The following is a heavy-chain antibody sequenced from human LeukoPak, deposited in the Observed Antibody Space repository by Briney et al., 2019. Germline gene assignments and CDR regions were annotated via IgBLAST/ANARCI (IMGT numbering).Heavy chain of an antibody. D-gene: IGHD6-19*01. Sequence: KPSETLSFTCTVSGGSISSYYWSWIRQPPGKGLEWIGYIYYSGSTNYNPSLKSRVTISVDTSKNQFSLKLSSVTAADTAVYYCARERVAGTYMGCFDYWGQGTLVTVPS. CDR2: IYYSGST. CDR3: ARERVAGTYMGCFDY. CDR1: GGSISSYY. J-gene: IGHJ4*02. V-gene: IGHV4-59*01.